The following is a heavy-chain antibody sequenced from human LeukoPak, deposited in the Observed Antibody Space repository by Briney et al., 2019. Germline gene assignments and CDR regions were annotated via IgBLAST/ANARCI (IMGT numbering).Heavy chain of an antibody. CDR3: AKDMITFGGVITYFDY. CDR2: ISGDGGST. V-gene: IGHV3-43*02. CDR1: GFTFSSYS. J-gene: IGHJ4*02. Sequence: GGPLRLSCAASGFTFSSYSMNWVRQAPGKGLEWASLISGDGGSTYYADSVKGRFTISRDNSKNSLYLQMNSLRTEDTALYYCAKDMITFGGVITYFDYWGQGTLVTVSS. D-gene: IGHD3-16*02.